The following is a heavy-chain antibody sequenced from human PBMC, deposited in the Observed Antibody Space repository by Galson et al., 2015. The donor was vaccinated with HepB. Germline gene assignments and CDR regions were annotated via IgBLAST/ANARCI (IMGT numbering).Heavy chain of an antibody. CDR1: GFTFSSYW. V-gene: IGHV3-74*01. CDR2: INSDGSST. J-gene: IGHJ4*02. D-gene: IGHD3-22*01. Sequence: PLRLSCAASGFTFSSYWMHWVRQAPGKGLVWVSRINSDGSSTSYADSVKGRFTISRDNAKNTLYLQMNSLRAEDTAVYYCARVNLVGYYDSSPYYFDYWGQGTLVTVSS. CDR3: ARVNLVGYYDSSPYYFDY.